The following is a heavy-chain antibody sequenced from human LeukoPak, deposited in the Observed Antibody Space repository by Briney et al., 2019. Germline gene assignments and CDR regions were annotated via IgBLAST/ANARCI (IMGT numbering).Heavy chain of an antibody. CDR3: ARLPRYREWYFDY. Sequence: SETLSLTCTVSAGSISSSTYYWGWIRQPPGKGLQYIGSISYSGSTYSNPSLKSRVTISVDTSKNQFSLKLSSVTAADTAVYYCARLPRYREWYFDYWGQGTLVTVSS. V-gene: IGHV4-39*07. D-gene: IGHD3-3*01. CDR1: AGSISSSTYY. CDR2: ISYSGST. J-gene: IGHJ4*02.